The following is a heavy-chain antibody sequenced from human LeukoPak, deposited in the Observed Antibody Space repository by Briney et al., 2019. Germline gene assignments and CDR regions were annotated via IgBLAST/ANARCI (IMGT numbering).Heavy chain of an antibody. V-gene: IGHV4-34*01. CDR2: INHSGST. D-gene: IGHD2-2*01. J-gene: IGHJ6*02. CDR1: GGSFSGYY. Sequence: PSETLSLTCAVYGGSFSGYYWSWIRQPPGKGLEWIGEINHSGSTNYNPSLKSRATISVDTSKNQFSLKLSSVTAADTAVYYCARVGSTYYYYYYGMDVWGQGTTVTVSS. CDR3: ARVGSTYYYYYYGMDV.